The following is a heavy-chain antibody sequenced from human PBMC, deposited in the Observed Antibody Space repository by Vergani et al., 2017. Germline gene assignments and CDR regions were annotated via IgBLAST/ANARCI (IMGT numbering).Heavy chain of an antibody. Sequence: QVQLQESGPGLVKPSQTLSLTCTVSGGSISSGDYYWSWLRQPPGKGLEWIGYIYYSGDTYYNPSLKSRVTISVDTSKNQFSLKLSSVTAADTAVYYCASMTTALLFGYWGQGTLVTVSS. CDR3: ASMTTALLFGY. J-gene: IGHJ4*02. V-gene: IGHV4-30-4*08. CDR2: IYYSGDT. CDR1: GGSISSGDYY. D-gene: IGHD4-11*01.